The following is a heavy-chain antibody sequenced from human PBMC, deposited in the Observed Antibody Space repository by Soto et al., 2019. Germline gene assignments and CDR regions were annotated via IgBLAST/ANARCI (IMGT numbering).Heavy chain of an antibody. CDR1: GYTFTSYG. D-gene: IGHD2-8*01. CDR2: ISAYNGNT. CDR3: ARDAVEYCTNGVCYTRVNWFDP. V-gene: IGHV1-18*01. J-gene: IGHJ5*02. Sequence: GASVKVSCKASGYTFTSYGISWVRQAPGQGLEWMGWISAYNGNTNYAQKLQGRVTMTTDTSTSTAYMELRSLRSDDTAVYYCARDAVEYCTNGVCYTRVNWFDPWGQGTLVTVSS.